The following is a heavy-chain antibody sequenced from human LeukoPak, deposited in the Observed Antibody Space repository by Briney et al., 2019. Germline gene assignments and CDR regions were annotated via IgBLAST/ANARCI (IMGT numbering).Heavy chain of an antibody. Sequence: GGSLRLSCEASGFTFSAYNMNWVRQAPGKRLEWVSSITSTSSYVFYADSVKGRFTISRDNAKNSLYLQMNSLRAEDTAVYYCAELGITMIGGVWGKGTTVTISS. J-gene: IGHJ6*04. CDR2: ITSTSSYV. CDR1: GFTFSAYN. CDR3: AELGITMIGGV. D-gene: IGHD3-10*02. V-gene: IGHV3-21*01.